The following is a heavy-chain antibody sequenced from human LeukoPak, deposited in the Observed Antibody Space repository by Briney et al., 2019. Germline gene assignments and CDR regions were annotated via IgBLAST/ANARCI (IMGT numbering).Heavy chain of an antibody. D-gene: IGHD4-23*01. Sequence: GASVKVSCKAPGSTFTSYGINWVRQAPGQGLEWMGWISAYNGNTNYAQKFQGRVTMTTDTSTNTAYMELRSLRSDDPAVYYCAIRTVVGGFDYWGQGTLVTVSS. CDR2: ISAYNGNT. CDR1: GSTFTSYG. CDR3: AIRTVVGGFDY. J-gene: IGHJ4*02. V-gene: IGHV1-18*01.